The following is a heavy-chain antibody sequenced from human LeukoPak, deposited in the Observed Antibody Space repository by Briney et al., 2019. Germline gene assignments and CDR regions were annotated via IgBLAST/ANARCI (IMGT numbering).Heavy chain of an antibody. CDR2: IIPIFGTA. V-gene: IGHV1-69*13. CDR1: GGTFSSYA. D-gene: IGHD3-10*01. J-gene: IGHJ5*02. Sequence: SVKVSCKASGGTFSSYAISWVRQAPGQGLEWMGGIIPIFGTANYAQKFQGRVTITADESTSTAYVELSSLRSEDTAVYYCAREGVAATGVWFDPWGQGTLVTVSS. CDR3: AREGVAATGVWFDP.